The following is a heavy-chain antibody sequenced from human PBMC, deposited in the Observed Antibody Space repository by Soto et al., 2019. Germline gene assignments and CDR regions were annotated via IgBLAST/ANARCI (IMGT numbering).Heavy chain of an antibody. CDR2: IYYSGST. CDR3: ARETLGYSGYDSPNAFDI. D-gene: IGHD5-12*01. V-gene: IGHV4-39*01. J-gene: IGHJ3*02. Sequence: SETLSLTCTVSGGSISSSSYYWGWIRQPPGKGLEWIGSIYYSGSTYYNPSLKSRVTISVDTSKNQFSLKLSSVTAADTAVYYCARETLGYSGYDSPNAFDIWGQGTMVTVSS. CDR1: GGSISSSSYY.